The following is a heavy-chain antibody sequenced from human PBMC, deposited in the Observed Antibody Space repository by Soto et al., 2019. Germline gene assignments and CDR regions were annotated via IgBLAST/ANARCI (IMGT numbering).Heavy chain of an antibody. CDR1: GGSISSSSYY. CDR2: VYYTGST. CDR3: ASPKNRYSSGWYFDY. J-gene: IGHJ4*02. Sequence: QLQLQESGPGLVKPSETLSLTCTVSGGSISSSSYYWGWIRQPPGKGLEWIGNVYYTGSTYYNPSLKSRVTISVDTSKNQFSLNLSSVTATDTAVYYCASPKNRYSSGWYFDYWGQGTLVTVSS. D-gene: IGHD6-19*01. V-gene: IGHV4-39*01.